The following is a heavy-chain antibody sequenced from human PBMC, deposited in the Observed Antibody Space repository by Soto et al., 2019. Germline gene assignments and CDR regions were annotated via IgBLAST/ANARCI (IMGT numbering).Heavy chain of an antibody. CDR3: ARGRDYSSSWLPGSTDTAFDY. D-gene: IGHD6-13*01. CDR2: ISAYNGNT. Sequence: GASVKVSCKASGYTFTSYGISWVRQAPGQGLEWMGWISAYNGNTNYAQKLQGRVTMTTDTSTSTAYMELRSLRSDDTAVYYCARGRDYSSSWLPGSTDTAFDYWGQGTLVTVSS. CDR1: GYTFTSYG. J-gene: IGHJ4*02. V-gene: IGHV1-18*01.